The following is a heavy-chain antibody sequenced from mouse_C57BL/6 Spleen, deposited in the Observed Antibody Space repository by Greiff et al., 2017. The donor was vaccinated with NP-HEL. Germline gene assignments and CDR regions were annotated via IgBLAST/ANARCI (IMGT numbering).Heavy chain of an antibody. CDR2: ISSGGSYT. Sequence: DVMLVESGGDLVKPGGSLKLSCAASGFTFSSYGMSWVRQTPDKRLEWVATISSGGSYTYYPDSVKGRVTISRDNAKNTLYLQMSSLKSEDTAMYYCASYYGYYFDYWGQGTTLTVSS. J-gene: IGHJ2*01. CDR1: GFTFSSYG. CDR3: ASYYGYYFDY. D-gene: IGHD1-1*01. V-gene: IGHV5-6*02.